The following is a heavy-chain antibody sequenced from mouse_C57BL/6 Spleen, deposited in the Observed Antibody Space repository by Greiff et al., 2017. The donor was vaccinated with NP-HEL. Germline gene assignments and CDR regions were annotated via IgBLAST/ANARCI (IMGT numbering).Heavy chain of an antibody. CDR2: INYDGSST. D-gene: IGHD2-3*01. J-gene: IGHJ1*03. Sequence: EVQRVESEGGLVQPGSSMKLSCTASGFTFSDYYMAWVRQVPEKGLEWVANINYDGSSTYYLDSLKSRFIISRDNAKNILYLQMSSLKSEDTATYYCARVGLLRNFDVWGTGTTVTVSS. CDR1: GFTFSDYY. CDR3: ARVGLLRNFDV. V-gene: IGHV5-16*01.